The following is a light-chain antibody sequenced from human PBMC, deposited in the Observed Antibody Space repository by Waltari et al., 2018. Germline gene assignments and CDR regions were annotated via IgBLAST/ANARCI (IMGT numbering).Light chain of an antibody. J-gene: IGKJ2*01. Sequence: ARQSLTKRYLAWYQQKPGQAPRLLIYGAASRAAGIPDRFSGSGSGTDFTLTISRLEPEDSALYYCQQYGSSIMYTFGQGTKLEIK. CDR1: QSLTKRY. CDR2: GAA. CDR3: QQYGSSIMYT. V-gene: IGKV3-20*01.